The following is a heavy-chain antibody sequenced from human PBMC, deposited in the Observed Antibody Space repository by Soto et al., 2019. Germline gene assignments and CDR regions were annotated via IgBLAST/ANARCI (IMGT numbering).Heavy chain of an antibody. CDR2: IYYSGST. V-gene: IGHV4-31*03. D-gene: IGHD2-2*01. Sequence: SETLSLTCTVSGGSISSGDNYWSWIRQHPGKGLEWIGFIYYSGSTYYNPSLKSRVTISVDTSKNQFSLKLTSVTAADTAVYYCARTQDIVLVPNVYGFDYWGQGTLVTVSS. J-gene: IGHJ4*01. CDR1: GGSISSGDNY. CDR3: ARTQDIVLVPNVYGFDY.